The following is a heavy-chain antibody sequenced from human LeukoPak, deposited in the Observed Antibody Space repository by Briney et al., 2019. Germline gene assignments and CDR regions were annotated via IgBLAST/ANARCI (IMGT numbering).Heavy chain of an antibody. CDR2: IKSKTDGGTT. J-gene: IGHJ1*01. CDR3: TAHPLGYCSSTSCYDYFQH. D-gene: IGHD2-2*01. CDR1: GFTFSSYS. Sequence: GGSLRLSCAASGFTFSSYSMNWVRQAPGKGLEWVGRIKSKTDGGTTDYAAPVKGRFTISRDDSKNTLYLQMNSLKTEDTAVYYCTAHPLGYCSSTSCYDYFQHWGQGTQVTVSS. V-gene: IGHV3-15*01.